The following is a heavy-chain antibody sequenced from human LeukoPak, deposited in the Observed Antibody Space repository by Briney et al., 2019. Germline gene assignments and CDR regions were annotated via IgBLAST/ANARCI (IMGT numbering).Heavy chain of an antibody. J-gene: IGHJ4*02. CDR2: VKIDGGER. V-gene: IGHV3-7*04. CDR1: GLTFNTFW. Sequence: PGGSLRLSCAASGLTFNTFWMSWVRQAPGKGPEWVANVKIDGGERHYVDSVKGRFTISRDNAKNSLYLQMNSLRAEDTAVYYCARYWNGGNYDYWGQGTLVAVSS. CDR3: ARYWNGGNYDY. D-gene: IGHD1-1*01.